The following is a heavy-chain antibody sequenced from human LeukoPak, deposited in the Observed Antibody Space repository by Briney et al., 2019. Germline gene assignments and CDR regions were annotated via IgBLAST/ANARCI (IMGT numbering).Heavy chain of an antibody. Sequence: SETLSLTCSVSGGSVTSGPNYWNWIRRPAGKGLEWIVLIQTSGRVNYNPSLKSRVTVYLDTPKNLVSLQLTSVTAADTAVYYCARDRGNGDYGDYFDSWGQGTQVTVSS. D-gene: IGHD4-17*01. J-gene: IGHJ4*02. CDR2: IQTSGRV. V-gene: IGHV4-61*02. CDR1: GGSVTSGPNY. CDR3: ARDRGNGDYGDYFDS.